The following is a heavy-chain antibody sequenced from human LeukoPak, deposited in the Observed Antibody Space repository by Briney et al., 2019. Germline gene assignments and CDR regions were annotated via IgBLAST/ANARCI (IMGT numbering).Heavy chain of an antibody. CDR3: ARGDGYNYGLFDY. CDR1: GGTFSSYA. Sequence: GASVKVSCKASGGTFSSYAISWVRQAPGQGLEWMGGIIPIFGTANYAQKFQGRVAITADESTSTAYMELSSLRSEDTAVYYCARGDGYNYGLFDYWGQGTLVTVSS. D-gene: IGHD5-24*01. J-gene: IGHJ4*02. V-gene: IGHV1-69*13. CDR2: IIPIFGTA.